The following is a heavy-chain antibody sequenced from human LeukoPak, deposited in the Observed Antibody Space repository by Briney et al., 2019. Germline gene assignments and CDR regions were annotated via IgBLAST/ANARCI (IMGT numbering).Heavy chain of an antibody. CDR1: GFTFSSYA. CDR2: ISYDGSNK. D-gene: IGHD2-2*01. CDR3: AKYVRSRPERGAFDI. V-gene: IGHV3-30*04. J-gene: IGHJ3*02. Sequence: GGSLRLSCAASGFTFSSYAMHWVRQAPGKGLEWVAVISYDGSNKYYADSVKGRFTISRDNSKNTLYLQMNSLRAEDTAVYYCAKYVRSRPERGAFDIWGQGTMVTVSS.